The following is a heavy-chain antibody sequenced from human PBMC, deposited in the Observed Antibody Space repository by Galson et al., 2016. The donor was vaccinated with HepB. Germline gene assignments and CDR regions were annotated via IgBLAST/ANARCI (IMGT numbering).Heavy chain of an antibody. Sequence: CTVSGDSIRGYYWSWIRQPPGKGLEWIGYIYSTGSTKYNPSLKSRVAISVDAAKNQFSPQLTSVTTADSAIYFCARHCSRTYCPEGTDAFDVWGQGTLVTVSS. V-gene: IGHV4-59*08. CDR3: ARHCSRTYCPEGTDAFDV. CDR2: IYSTGST. J-gene: IGHJ3*01. D-gene: IGHD1-14*01. CDR1: GDSIRGYY.